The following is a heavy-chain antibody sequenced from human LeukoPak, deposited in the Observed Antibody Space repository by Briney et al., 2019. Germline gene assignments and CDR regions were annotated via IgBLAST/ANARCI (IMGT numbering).Heavy chain of an antibody. CDR3: AKDLADYYDSSGSIDY. V-gene: IGHV3-30*02. CDR1: GVTFNIYG. CDR2: IRYYVNNK. Sequence: PGGALRVSCAAPGVTFNIYGMHSGCEAPGKRPGWGAFIRYYVNNKYYLYSLKGGFPISRDNSKTTMSLQLNSMRAEDTAVFYCAKDLADYYDSSGSIDYWGQGTLVTVSS. D-gene: IGHD3-22*01. J-gene: IGHJ4*02.